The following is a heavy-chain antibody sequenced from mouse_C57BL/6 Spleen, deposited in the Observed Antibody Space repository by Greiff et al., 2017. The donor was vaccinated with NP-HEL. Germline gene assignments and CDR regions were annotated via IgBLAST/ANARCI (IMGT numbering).Heavy chain of an antibody. CDR1: GFTFSSYA. CDR3: ARDRITTVVATGYFDY. D-gene: IGHD1-1*01. V-gene: IGHV5-4*01. J-gene: IGHJ2*01. CDR2: ISDGGSYT. Sequence: EVKLVESGGGLVKPGGSLKLSCAASGFTFSSYALSWVRQTPEKRLEWVATISDGGSYTYYPDTVKGRFTISRDNAKNNMYLQMSHLKSEDTAMYYCARDRITTVVATGYFDYWGQGTTLTVSS.